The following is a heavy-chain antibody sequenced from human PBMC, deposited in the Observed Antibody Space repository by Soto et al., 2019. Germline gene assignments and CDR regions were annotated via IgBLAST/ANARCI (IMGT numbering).Heavy chain of an antibody. CDR2: ISAYNGNT. J-gene: IGHJ6*02. CDR3: ARDPYSSSWYNYYYYGMDV. D-gene: IGHD6-13*01. Sequence: ASVKVSCKASGYTFTSYGISWVRQAPGQGLEWMGWISAYNGNTNYAQKLQGRVTMTTDTSTSTAYMELRSLRSDDTAVYYCARDPYSSSWYNYYYYGMDVWGQGTTVTVSS. V-gene: IGHV1-18*04. CDR1: GYTFTSYG.